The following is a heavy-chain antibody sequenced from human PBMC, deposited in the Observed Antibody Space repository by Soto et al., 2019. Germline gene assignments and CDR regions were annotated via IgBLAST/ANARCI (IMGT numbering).Heavy chain of an antibody. CDR2: ISYDGSNK. V-gene: IGHV3-30-3*01. CDR3: ARDGDGRYCSGGSCYEPLDY. J-gene: IGHJ4*02. D-gene: IGHD2-15*01. Sequence: GGSLRLSCAASGFTFSSYAMHWVRQAPGKGLEWVAVISYDGSNKYYADSVKGRFTISRDNSKNTLYLQMNSLRAEDTAVYYCARDGDGRYCSGGSCYEPLDYWGQGTLVTVSS. CDR1: GFTFSSYA.